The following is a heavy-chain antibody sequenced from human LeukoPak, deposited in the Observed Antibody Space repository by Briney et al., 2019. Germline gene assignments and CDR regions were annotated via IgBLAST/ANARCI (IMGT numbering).Heavy chain of an antibody. V-gene: IGHV3-23*01. CDR2: ISGDGAST. CDR1: GFTFAIHA. J-gene: IGHJ3*01. CDR3: AKDSYVSGRPLHTFDV. D-gene: IGHD3-10*01. Sequence: PGGSLRLSCAASGFTFAIHAMTWVRQAPGKGLEWVSGISGDGASTHYAESVKGQFTISRDNSQNTLFLQMNSLRVEDTAIYYCAKDSYVSGRPLHTFDVWGRGTMVTVSS.